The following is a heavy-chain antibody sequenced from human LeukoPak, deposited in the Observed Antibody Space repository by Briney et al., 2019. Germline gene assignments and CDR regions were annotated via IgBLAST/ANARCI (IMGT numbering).Heavy chain of an antibody. D-gene: IGHD4-11*01. V-gene: IGHV4-61*02. CDR1: GDSISSGSYY. Sequence: PSETLSLTCTVSGDSISSGSYYWSWIRQPAGKGLEWIGRIYTSGSTNYNPSLKSRVTISVDTSKNQFSLKLSSVTAADTAVYYCARDTTVTIRSGFRQNIYYYMDVWGKGTTVTVSS. CDR3: ARDTTVTIRSGFRQNIYYYMDV. J-gene: IGHJ6*03. CDR2: IYTSGST.